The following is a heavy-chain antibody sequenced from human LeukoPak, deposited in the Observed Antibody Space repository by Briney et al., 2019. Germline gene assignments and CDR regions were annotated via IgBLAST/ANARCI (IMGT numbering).Heavy chain of an antibody. CDR1: GGSISSYY. J-gene: IGHJ4*02. V-gene: IGHV4-38-2*02. Sequence: PSETLSLTCTVSGGSISSYYWSWIRQPPGKGLEWIGSIYHSGSTYYNPSLKSRVTISVDTSKNQFSLKLSSVTAADTAVYYCARDSSGYYDSSGPYYFDYWGQGTLVTVSS. D-gene: IGHD3-22*01. CDR3: ARDSSGYYDSSGPYYFDY. CDR2: IYHSGST.